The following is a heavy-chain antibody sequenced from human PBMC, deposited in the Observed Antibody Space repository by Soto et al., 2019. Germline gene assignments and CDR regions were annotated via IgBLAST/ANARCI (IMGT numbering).Heavy chain of an antibody. D-gene: IGHD2-8*02. CDR3: VHRHYRPGGCPTFDP. CDR2: IYWDDEK. J-gene: IGHJ5*02. Sequence: QITLKESGPTLVKPTQTLTLTCTFSGFSLSTSGVGVGWIRQPPGKAPEWLALIYWDDEKRYRTSLMSRLTFTKDTYKTQVVLTMTSMDPVDTATYYCVHRHYRPGGCPTFDPWGHGALVTVSS. CDR1: GFSLSTSGVG. V-gene: IGHV2-5*02.